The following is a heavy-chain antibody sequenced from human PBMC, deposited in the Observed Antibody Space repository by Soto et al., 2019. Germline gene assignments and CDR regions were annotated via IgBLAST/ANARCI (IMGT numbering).Heavy chain of an antibody. V-gene: IGHV3-21*04. J-gene: IGHJ4*02. CDR3: AKVDVSTAGSFDY. Sequence: PGGSLRLSCVASGFTFSSYSMNWVRQAPGKGLEWVSSITGSSSYVYYADSVRGRFTISRDNAKNSLYLQMNSLSVGDTAVYLCAKVDVSTAGSFDYWGQGALVTVSS. CDR1: GFTFSSYS. D-gene: IGHD6-13*01. CDR2: ITGSSSYV.